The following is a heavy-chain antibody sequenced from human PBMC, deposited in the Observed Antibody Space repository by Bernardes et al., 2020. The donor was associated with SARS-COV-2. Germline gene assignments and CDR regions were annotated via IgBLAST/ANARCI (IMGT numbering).Heavy chain of an antibody. V-gene: IGHV3-74*01. D-gene: IGHD2-21*01. Sequence: GGSLRLSCEASGFILSNYCMHWVRQVPGKGLVWLSRIGDGATTYADSVKGRFTISRDKARNTLHLQMDNLRVEDTAVYYCGKRAEVANHWYFNLWGRGTLVTVSS. J-gene: IGHJ2*01. CDR1: GFILSNYC. CDR3: GKRAEVANHWYFNL. CDR2: IGDGAT.